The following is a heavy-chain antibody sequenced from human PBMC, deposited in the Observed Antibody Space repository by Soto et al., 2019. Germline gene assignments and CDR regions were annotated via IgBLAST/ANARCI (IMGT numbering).Heavy chain of an antibody. D-gene: IGHD5-12*01. J-gene: IGHJ4*02. Sequence: LRLSFAASGFTFNSPGMHWVRQAPGKGLEWVAVIWYDGSDKQHADSVRGRFTTSRDNSKNTLYLQMNSLRAEDTAVYYCARVSTGSGDDRIDYWGQGIRFTVSS. V-gene: IGHV3-33*01. CDR2: IWYDGSDK. CDR3: ARVSTGSGDDRIDY. CDR1: GFTFNSPG.